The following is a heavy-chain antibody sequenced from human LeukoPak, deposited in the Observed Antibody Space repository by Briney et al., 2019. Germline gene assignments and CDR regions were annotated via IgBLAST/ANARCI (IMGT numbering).Heavy chain of an antibody. J-gene: IGHJ4*02. Sequence: GGSLRLSCAASGFSFSSYCMSWVRQAPGKGLEWVSAISESGSGTYYADSVKGRFTISRDNSKDTLSLQMNSLRAEDTAVYYCAKDIAQGYTFGSIEQDYWGQGTLVTVSS. CDR3: AKDIAQGYTFGSIEQDY. V-gene: IGHV3-23*01. CDR2: ISESGSGT. CDR1: GFSFSSYC. D-gene: IGHD5-18*01.